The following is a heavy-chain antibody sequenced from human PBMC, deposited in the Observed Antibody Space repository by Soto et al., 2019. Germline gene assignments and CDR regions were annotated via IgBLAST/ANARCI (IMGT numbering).Heavy chain of an antibody. J-gene: IGHJ4*02. CDR2: VSTSGRST. Sequence: GGSLRLSXSASGFIFSESTIYWVRQVPGKRLEAISAVSTSGRSTYYADSVKDRFTISRDNSKNTLFLQMGSLRPEDTAIYYCVKQAHGLDGVAFDYWGQGTQVTVSS. D-gene: IGHD2-15*01. V-gene: IGHV3-64D*06. CDR1: GFIFSEST. CDR3: VKQAHGLDGVAFDY.